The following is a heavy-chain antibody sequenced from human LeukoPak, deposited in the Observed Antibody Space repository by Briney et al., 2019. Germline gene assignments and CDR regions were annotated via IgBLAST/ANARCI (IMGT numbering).Heavy chain of an antibody. CDR2: IKSKTDGGTT. Sequence: GGSLRLSCAASGFTFSNAWMSWVRQAPGKGLEWVGRIKSKTDGGTTDYAAPVKGRFTISRDDSKNTLYLQMNSLKTEDTAVYYCTTDRGYYDRDCYDYWGQGTLVTVSS. J-gene: IGHJ4*02. CDR1: GFTFSNAW. V-gene: IGHV3-15*01. D-gene: IGHD3-22*01. CDR3: TTDRGYYDRDCYDY.